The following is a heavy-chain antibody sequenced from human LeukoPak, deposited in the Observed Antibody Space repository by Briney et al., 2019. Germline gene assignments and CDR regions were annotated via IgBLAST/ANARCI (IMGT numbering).Heavy chain of an antibody. J-gene: IGHJ5*02. CDR3: VRDLVGATFSNWFDP. D-gene: IGHD1-26*01. V-gene: IGHV3-21*01. CDR1: GFTFSSYS. CDR2: ISSSSSYI. Sequence: KSWGSLRLSCAASGFTFSSYSMNWVRQAPGKGLEWVSSISSSSSYICYADSVKGRFTISRDNAKNSLYLQMNSLRAEDTAVYYCVRDLVGATFSNWFDPWGQGTLVTVSS.